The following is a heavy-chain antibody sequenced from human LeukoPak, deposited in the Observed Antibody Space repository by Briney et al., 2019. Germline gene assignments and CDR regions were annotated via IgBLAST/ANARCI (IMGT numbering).Heavy chain of an antibody. V-gene: IGHV3-7*05. J-gene: IGHJ4*02. CDR3: ARVARFVTAWHGVWEY. D-gene: IGHD3-16*01. Sequence: GGSLRLSCAASGFTFSDYWMTWVRQAPGKGLEWVANIKQDGSQIYYVGSVNGRFTISSDNAKSALSLQMNSLRADDTAVYYCARVARFVTAWHGVWEYWGQGTLVTVCS. CDR1: GFTFSDYW. CDR2: IKQDGSQI.